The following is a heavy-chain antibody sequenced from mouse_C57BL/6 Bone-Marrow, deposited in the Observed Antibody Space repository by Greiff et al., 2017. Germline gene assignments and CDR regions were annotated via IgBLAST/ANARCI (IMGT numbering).Heavy chain of an antibody. V-gene: IGHV1-47*01. CDR3: ARGHYGSRDYAMDY. D-gene: IGHD1-1*01. Sequence: QVQLQQSGAELVKPGASVKMSCKASGYTFTTYPIEWMKQNHGKSLEWIGNFHPYNDDTKYNEKFKGKATLTVEKSSSTVYLELSRLTSDDSAVYDGARGHYGSRDYAMDYWGQGTSVTVSS. J-gene: IGHJ4*01. CDR2: FHPYNDDT. CDR1: GYTFTTYP.